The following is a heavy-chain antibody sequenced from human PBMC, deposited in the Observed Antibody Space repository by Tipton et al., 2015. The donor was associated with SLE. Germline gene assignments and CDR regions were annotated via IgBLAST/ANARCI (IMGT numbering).Heavy chain of an antibody. V-gene: IGHV4-59*08. CDR2: IHYSEST. Sequence: LRLSCTVSGGSISTYYWSWIRQPPGKDLEWIGYIHYSESTNYNPSLKSRVTISVDTSKNHFSLKLNSVTATDTAVYYCARAPGDYYGSGTYYDHYYYGMDVWGQGTTVTVSS. CDR3: ARAPGDYYGSGTYYDHYYYGMDV. D-gene: IGHD3-10*01. J-gene: IGHJ6*02. CDR1: GGSISTYY.